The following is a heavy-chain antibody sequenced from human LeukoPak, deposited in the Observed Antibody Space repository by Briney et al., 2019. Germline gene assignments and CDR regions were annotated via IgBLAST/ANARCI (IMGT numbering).Heavy chain of an antibody. J-gene: IGHJ4*02. CDR1: GFTFDDYA. CDR2: ISWNSGSI. V-gene: IGHV3-9*01. CDR3: AKGYSSSWYIHQNFDY. Sequence: GGSLRLSCAASGFTFDDYAMHWVRQAPGKGLEWVSGISWNSGSIGYADSVKGRFTISRDNAKNSLYLQMNSLRAEDTALYYCAKGYSSSWYIHQNFDYWGQGTLVTVSS. D-gene: IGHD6-13*01.